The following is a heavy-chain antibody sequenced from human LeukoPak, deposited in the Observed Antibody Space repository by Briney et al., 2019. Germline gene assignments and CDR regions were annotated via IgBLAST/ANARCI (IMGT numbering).Heavy chain of an antibody. V-gene: IGHV4-34*01. CDR2: INHSGST. Sequence: SETLSLTCAVYGGSFSGYYWSWIRQPPGKGLEWIGEINHSGSTNYNPSLKSRVTISVDTSKNQFSLKLSSVTAADTAVYYCARGRLDFFRRGYQLLGGAIDYWGQGTLVTVSS. D-gene: IGHD2-2*01. CDR3: ARGRLDFFRRGYQLLGGAIDY. J-gene: IGHJ4*02. CDR1: GGSFSGYY.